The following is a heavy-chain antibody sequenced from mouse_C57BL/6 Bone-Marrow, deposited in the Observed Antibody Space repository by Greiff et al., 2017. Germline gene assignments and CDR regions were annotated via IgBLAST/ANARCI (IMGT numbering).Heavy chain of an antibody. Sequence: VQLQQSGPGLVKPSQSLSLTCSVTGYSITSGYYWNWIRQFPGNKLEWMGYISYDGSNNYNPSLKNRISITRDTSKNQFFLKLNSVTTEDTATYYCAFTTVVAHFDYWGQGTTLTVSS. J-gene: IGHJ2*01. CDR1: GYSITSGYY. D-gene: IGHD1-1*01. CDR3: AFTTVVAHFDY. V-gene: IGHV3-6*01. CDR2: ISYDGSN.